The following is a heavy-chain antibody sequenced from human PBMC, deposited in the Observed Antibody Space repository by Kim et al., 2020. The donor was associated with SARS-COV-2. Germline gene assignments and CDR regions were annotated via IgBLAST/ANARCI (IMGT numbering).Heavy chain of an antibody. D-gene: IGHD3-3*01. CDR3: TRQDYDFWSGYYQDY. J-gene: IGHJ4*02. CDR2: IRSKANSYAT. Sequence: GGSLRLSCAASGFTFSGSAMHWVRQASGKGLEWVGRIRSKANSYATAYAASVKGRFTISRDDSKNTAYLQMNSLKTEDTAVYYCTRQDYDFWSGYYQDYWGQGTLVTVSS. CDR1: GFTFSGSA. V-gene: IGHV3-73*01.